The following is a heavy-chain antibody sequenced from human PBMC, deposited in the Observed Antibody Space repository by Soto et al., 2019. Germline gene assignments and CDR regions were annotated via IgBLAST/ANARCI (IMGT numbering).Heavy chain of an antibody. J-gene: IGHJ4*02. Sequence: QVQLVESGGGVVQPGRSLRLSCAASGFTFSSYAMHWVRQAPGKGLEWVAVISYDGSNKYYADSVKGRFTISRDNSKNPLYLQMNSLRAEDTAVYYCARDRRNYYDSSGYINYFDYWGQGTLVTVSS. D-gene: IGHD3-22*01. CDR3: ARDRRNYYDSSGYINYFDY. CDR1: GFTFSSYA. CDR2: ISYDGSNK. V-gene: IGHV3-30-3*01.